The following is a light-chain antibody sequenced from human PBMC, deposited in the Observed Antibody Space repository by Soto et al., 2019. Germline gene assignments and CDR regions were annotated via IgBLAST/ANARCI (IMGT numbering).Light chain of an antibody. CDR1: QSVSSSY. J-gene: IGKJ4*01. CDR2: GAS. CDR3: QQYGSSPLT. V-gene: IGKV3-20*01. Sequence: EIVLTQSPGTLSLSPGERATLSCRASQSVSSSYLAWYQQKPDQAPRLLIYGASSRATGIPGRLSGSGSGTDFTLTISRLEPEDFAVYYCQQYGSSPLTFGGGTKVEIK.